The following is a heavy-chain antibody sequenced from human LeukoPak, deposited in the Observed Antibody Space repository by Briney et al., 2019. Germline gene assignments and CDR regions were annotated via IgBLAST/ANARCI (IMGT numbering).Heavy chain of an antibody. CDR1: GGSISSYY. Sequence: PSETLSLTCTVSGGSISSYYWSWIRQPPGKGLEWIGYIYYSGCTNYNPSLKSRVTISVDTSKNQYSLKLSSVTAADTAVYYCARRRSGHDAFDIWGQGTMVTVSS. CDR2: IYYSGCT. V-gene: IGHV4-59*01. J-gene: IGHJ3*02. CDR3: ARRRSGHDAFDI. D-gene: IGHD3-3*01.